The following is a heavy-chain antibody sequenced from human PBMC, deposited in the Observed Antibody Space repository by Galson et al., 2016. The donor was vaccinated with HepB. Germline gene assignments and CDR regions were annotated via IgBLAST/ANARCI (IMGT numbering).Heavy chain of an antibody. V-gene: IGHV6-1*01. J-gene: IGHJ6*02. CDR1: GDSVLSNNVA. CDR2: TYYSGSTYYS. CDR3: ARDRAIMGYYGMDV. Sequence: CAISGDSVLSNNVAWNWIRQSPSRGLEWLGRTYYSGSTYYSDYAVSVKSRISINPDTSKNQLSLQLKSVTPEDTAVYYCARDRAIMGYYGMDVWGQGTAVTASS. D-gene: IGHD3-16*01.